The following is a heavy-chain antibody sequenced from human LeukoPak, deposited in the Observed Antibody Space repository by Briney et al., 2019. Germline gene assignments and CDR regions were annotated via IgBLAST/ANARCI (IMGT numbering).Heavy chain of an antibody. D-gene: IGHD2-2*01. V-gene: IGHV1-2*02. CDR3: ARGMGVLVPAATWFDP. CDR1: GYTFIAYY. Sequence: ASVKVSCKASGYTFIAYYMHWVRQAPGQGLEWMGWINPNSGGTNYAQKFQGRVTMTRDTSISTAYMDLSRLRSDDTAVYYCARGMGVLVPAATWFDPWGQGTLVPVSS. J-gene: IGHJ5*02. CDR2: INPNSGGT.